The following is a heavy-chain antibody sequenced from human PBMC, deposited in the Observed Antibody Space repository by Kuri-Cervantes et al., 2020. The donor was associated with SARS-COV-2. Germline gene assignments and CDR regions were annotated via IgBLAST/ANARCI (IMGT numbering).Heavy chain of an antibody. D-gene: IGHD3-22*01. Sequence: GGSLRLSCAASGFTFRSYSMNWVRQTPGKGLEWVSSIDSSSDYIYYADSVKGRFTISRDNANNSLSLQMNSLGAEDTAVYCCARAKLGGYDAFDLWGQGTMVTVSS. J-gene: IGHJ3*01. V-gene: IGHV3-21*01. CDR1: GFTFRSYS. CDR2: IDSSSDYI. CDR3: ARAKLGGYDAFDL.